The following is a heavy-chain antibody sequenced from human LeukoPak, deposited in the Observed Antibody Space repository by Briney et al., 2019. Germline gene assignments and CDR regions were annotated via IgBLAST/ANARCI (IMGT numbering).Heavy chain of an antibody. V-gene: IGHV4-30-4*01. CDR2: IYYSGST. CDR3: ARHLNYYYYYYMDV. J-gene: IGHJ6*03. CDR1: GGSISSGDYY. Sequence: SETLSLTCTVSGGSISSGDYYWSWIRQPPGKGLEWIGYIYYSGSTYYNPSLKSRVTISVDTSKNQFSLNLTSVTAADTAVYYCARHLNYYYYYYMDVWGKGTTVTVSS.